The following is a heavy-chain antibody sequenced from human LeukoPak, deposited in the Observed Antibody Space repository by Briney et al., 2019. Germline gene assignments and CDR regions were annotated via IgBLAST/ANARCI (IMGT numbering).Heavy chain of an antibody. CDR3: ARRGDSSSWFDDY. CDR2: IYYSGST. Sequence: PSETLSLTCTVSGGSISSSSYYWGWIRQPPGKGLEWIGSIYYSGSTYYNPSLKSRVTISVDTSKNQFSLKLSSVTAADTAVYYCARRGDSSSWFDDYWGQGTLVTVSS. CDR1: GGSISSSSYY. V-gene: IGHV4-39*07. J-gene: IGHJ4*02. D-gene: IGHD6-13*01.